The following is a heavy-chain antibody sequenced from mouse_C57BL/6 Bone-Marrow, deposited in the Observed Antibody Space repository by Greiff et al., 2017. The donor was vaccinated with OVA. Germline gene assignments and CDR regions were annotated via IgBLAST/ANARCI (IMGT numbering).Heavy chain of an antibody. CDR3: VRHDVYWYFDV. J-gene: IGHJ1*03. CDR2: IRSKSNNYAT. V-gene: IGHV10-1*01. Sequence: EVKLMESGGGLVQPKGSLKLSCAASGFSFNTYAMNWVRQAPGKGLEWVARIRSKSNNYATYYADSVKDRFTIPRDDSESMLYLQMNNLKTEDTAMYYCVRHDVYWYFDVWGTGTTVTVSS. D-gene: IGHD2-3*01. CDR1: GFSFNTYA.